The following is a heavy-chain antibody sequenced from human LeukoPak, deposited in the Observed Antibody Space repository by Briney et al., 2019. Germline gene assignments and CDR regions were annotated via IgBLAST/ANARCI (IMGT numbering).Heavy chain of an antibody. CDR2: IGNDGSDT. CDR3: ARGGYDHAFDI. V-gene: IGHV3-74*01. Sequence: GGSLRLSCAASRFTFSSYWFHWVRQAPGKGLVWVSRIGNDGSDTIYADSVKGRFTFSRDNAKSTLYLQMNSLKAEDTAVYYCARGGYDHAFDIWGQGTMVTVSS. J-gene: IGHJ3*02. CDR1: RFTFSSYW. D-gene: IGHD2-15*01.